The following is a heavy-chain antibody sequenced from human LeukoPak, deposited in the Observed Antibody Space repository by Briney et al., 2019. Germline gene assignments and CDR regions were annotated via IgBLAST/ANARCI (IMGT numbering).Heavy chain of an antibody. Sequence: SGGSLRLSCAVSGFTFSDTYMTWIRQAPGKGLESLSYISPSGTDISYADSVKGRFTISRDNSKNTLYLQMKSLRAEDTAVYYCAKGGGYEAQYYYYLDVWGKGTTVTISS. CDR1: GFTFSDTY. D-gene: IGHD5-12*01. J-gene: IGHJ6*03. V-gene: IGHV3-11*04. CDR2: ISPSGTDI. CDR3: AKGGGYEAQYYYYLDV.